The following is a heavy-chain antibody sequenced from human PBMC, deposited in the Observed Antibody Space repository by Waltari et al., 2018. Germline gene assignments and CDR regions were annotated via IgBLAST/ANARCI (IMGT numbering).Heavy chain of an antibody. CDR2: NSPIFGTA. J-gene: IGHJ4*02. CDR3: ARGGGLRDGYNYYFDY. CDR1: GGTFSSYA. Sequence: QVQLVQSGAEVKKPGSSVKVSCKASGGTFSSYAISWVRQAPGQGLEWMGRNSPIFGTANYSRKLQGRGTITADKSTSTAYMVLSSLRSEDTAVYYCARGGGLRDGYNYYFDYWGQGTLVTVSS. V-gene: IGHV1-69*08. D-gene: IGHD5-12*01.